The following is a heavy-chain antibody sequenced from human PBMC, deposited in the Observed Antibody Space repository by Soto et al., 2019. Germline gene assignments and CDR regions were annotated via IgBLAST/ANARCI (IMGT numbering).Heavy chain of an antibody. V-gene: IGHV4-31*03. CDR2: IYYSGST. CDR1: GGSISSGRYY. D-gene: IGHD2-15*01. J-gene: IGHJ6*02. CDR3: ARDVYCSGGSCYPEGYYGMDV. Sequence: QVQLQESGPGLVKPSQTLSLTCTVSGGSISSGRYYWSWIRQHPGKGLEWIGYIYYSGSTYYNPSLKSRVTIAVDTSKNQFSLKLTSVTAAATAVYYCARDVYCSGGSCYPEGYYGMDVWGQGTTVTVSS.